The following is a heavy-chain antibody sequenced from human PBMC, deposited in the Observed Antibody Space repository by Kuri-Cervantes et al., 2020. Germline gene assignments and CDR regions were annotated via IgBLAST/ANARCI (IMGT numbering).Heavy chain of an antibody. CDR1: GGSISSSSYY. CDR2: IYHNGRT. CDR3: ASVTGTGFPDY. V-gene: IGHV4-39*07. D-gene: IGHD2-8*02. J-gene: IGHJ4*02. Sequence: SETLSLTCTVSGGSISSSSYYWGWIRQSPGKGLEWIGSIYHNGRTYYNPSLRSRVTVSVDTSKNQFSLKLNSVTAADTAIYYCASVTGTGFPDYWGQGARVTVSS.